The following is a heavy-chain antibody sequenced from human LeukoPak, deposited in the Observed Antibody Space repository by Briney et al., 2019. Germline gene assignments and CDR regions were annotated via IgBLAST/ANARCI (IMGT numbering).Heavy chain of an antibody. J-gene: IGHJ4*02. D-gene: IGHD4-17*01. Sequence: LRLSCAASGFTFSNYGMHWIRQPPGQGLEWIGEINHSGSTNYNPSLKSRVTISVDTSKNQFSLKLSSVTAADTAVYYCARGTMTTVTYYFDYWGQGTLVTVSS. CDR2: INHSGST. V-gene: IGHV4-34*01. CDR1: GFTFSNYG. CDR3: ARGTMTTVTYYFDY.